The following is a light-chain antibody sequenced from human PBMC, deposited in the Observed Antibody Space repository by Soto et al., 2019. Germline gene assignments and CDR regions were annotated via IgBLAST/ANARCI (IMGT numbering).Light chain of an antibody. V-gene: IGKV3-11*01. CDR1: QSIGSY. Sequence: EIVLTQSPDTLSLSPGDRATLSCRASQSIGSYLAWYQQKPGQAPRLLIYDASNRATGIPARFSGGGSGTDFTLTISSLEPEDFAVYYCLQRSDWPPITFGQGIRLDSK. CDR2: DAS. CDR3: LQRSDWPPIT. J-gene: IGKJ5*01.